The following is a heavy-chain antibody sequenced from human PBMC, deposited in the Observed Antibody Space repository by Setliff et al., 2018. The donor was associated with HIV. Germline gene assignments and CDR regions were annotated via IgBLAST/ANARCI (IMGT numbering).Heavy chain of an antibody. J-gene: IGHJ4*02. CDR1: GYSFTSYW. Sequence: GESLKISCKGSGYSFTSYWISWVRQMPGKGLKWMGRIDPSDSYTNYSPSFQGQVTISADKSISTAYLQWSSLKASDTAMYYCARAGSGSYYNAPHYWGQGTLVTVSS. CDR2: IDPSDSYT. D-gene: IGHD3-10*01. CDR3: ARAGSGSYYNAPHY. V-gene: IGHV5-10-1*01.